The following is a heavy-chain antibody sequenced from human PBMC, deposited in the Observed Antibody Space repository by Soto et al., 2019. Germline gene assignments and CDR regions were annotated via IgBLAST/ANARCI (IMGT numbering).Heavy chain of an antibody. CDR3: ARDHVAAPAAPFDF. D-gene: IGHD2-2*01. CDR2: INTSGTTI. V-gene: IGHV3-48*02. J-gene: IGHJ4*02. CDR1: GFTLSSHS. Sequence: PGGSLRLSCAASGFTLSSHSMNWVRQAPGQGLEWISYINTSGTTIYYADSVQGRFTISRDNAKNFLYLQMNSLRNEDTAVYFCARDHVAAPAAPFDFWGQGTLVTVSS.